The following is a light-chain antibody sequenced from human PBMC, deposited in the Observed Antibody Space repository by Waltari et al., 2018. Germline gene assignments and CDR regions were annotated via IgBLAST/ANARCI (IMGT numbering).Light chain of an antibody. CDR2: KNN. Sequence: QSVLTQPPSASGTPGQRVTISCSGSSSNIGSNYVYWYQQLPGTAPKLLIYKNNQRPAVGPGRFSGAKSGTSASLTSSGLRSEDEADYSCAAWDDSLSGVVFGGGTKLTVL. CDR3: AAWDDSLSGVV. V-gene: IGLV1-47*01. J-gene: IGLJ2*01. CDR1: SSNIGSNY.